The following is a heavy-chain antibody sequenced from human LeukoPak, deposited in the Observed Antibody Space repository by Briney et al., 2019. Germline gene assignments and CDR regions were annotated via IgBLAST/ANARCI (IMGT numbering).Heavy chain of an antibody. CDR2: IIPIFGTA. Sequence: ASVEVSCKASGGTFSSYAISWVRQAPGQGLEWMGRIIPIFGTANYAQKFQGRVTITTDESTSTAYRELSSLRSEDTAVYYCARVVPAATSTWYFDYWGQGTLVTVSS. D-gene: IGHD2-2*01. CDR3: ARVVPAATSTWYFDY. V-gene: IGHV1-69*05. CDR1: GGTFSSYA. J-gene: IGHJ4*02.